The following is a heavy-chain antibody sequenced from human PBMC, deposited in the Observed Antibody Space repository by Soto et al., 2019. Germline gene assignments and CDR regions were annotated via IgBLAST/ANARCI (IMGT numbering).Heavy chain of an antibody. J-gene: IGHJ4*02. D-gene: IGHD3-10*01. V-gene: IGHV3-33*01. CDR3: AREAYYYGSGMDYYFDY. Sequence: QVQLVESGGGVVQPGRSLRLSCAASGFTFSSYGMHWVRQAPGKGLERVAVIWYDGSNKYYADSVKGRFTISRDNSKNTLYLQMNSLRAEDTAVYYCAREAYYYGSGMDYYFDYWGQGTLVTVSS. CDR1: GFTFSSYG. CDR2: IWYDGSNK.